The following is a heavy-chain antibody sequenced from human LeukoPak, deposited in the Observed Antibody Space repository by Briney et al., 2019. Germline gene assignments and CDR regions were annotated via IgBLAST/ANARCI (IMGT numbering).Heavy chain of an antibody. D-gene: IGHD1-14*01. CDR3: AREILGGFNPGAY. CDR1: LDSTTSNF. CDR2: IHRSGSP. J-gene: IGHJ4*02. Sequence: SETLSLTCTVSLDSTTSNFWSWVRQPPGKGLEWIGEIHRSGSPNYNPSHQSRVTISIDRSRNQIVLELSSVTAADTAVYYCAREILGGFNPGAYWGEGTLVTVSS. V-gene: IGHV4-4*02.